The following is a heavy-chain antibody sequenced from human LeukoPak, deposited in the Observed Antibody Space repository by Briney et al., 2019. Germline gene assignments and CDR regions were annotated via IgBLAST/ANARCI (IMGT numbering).Heavy chain of an antibody. Sequence: SETPSLTCTVSGGSISSYYWSWIRQPPGKGLEWIGYIYYSGSTNYNPSLKSRVTISVDTSKNQFSLKLSSVTAADTAVYYCARALTTIGYYYGMDVWGQGTTVTVSS. CDR3: ARALTTIGYYYGMDV. CDR1: GGSISSYY. J-gene: IGHJ6*02. CDR2: IYYSGST. V-gene: IGHV4-59*01. D-gene: IGHD4-17*01.